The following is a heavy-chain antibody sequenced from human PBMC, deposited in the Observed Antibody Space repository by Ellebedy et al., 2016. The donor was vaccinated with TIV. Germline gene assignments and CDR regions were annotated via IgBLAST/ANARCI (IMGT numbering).Heavy chain of an antibody. CDR1: GFTFSDSY. D-gene: IGHD3-10*01. CDR3: VPLGDWESPPVDY. J-gene: IGHJ4*02. Sequence: PGGSLRLSCAASGFTFSDSYMTWIRQAPGKGLEWVSYISHSSTYTNYADSVKGRFTISRDNAKNSLYLQMNSLRPEDTAVYYCVPLGDWESPPVDYWGRGTLLTVSS. CDR2: ISHSSTYT. V-gene: IGHV3-11*06.